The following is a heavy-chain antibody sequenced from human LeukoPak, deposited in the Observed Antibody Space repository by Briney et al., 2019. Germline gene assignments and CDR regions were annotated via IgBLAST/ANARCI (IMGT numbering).Heavy chain of an antibody. D-gene: IGHD5-12*01. CDR1: GFTFSSYW. CDR2: IKQDGSEK. CDR3: ARAGSSGYDFGYFDY. V-gene: IGHV3-7*01. Sequence: GGSLRLSCAASGFTFSSYWMSWVRQAPGKGLEWVANIKQDGSEKYYVDSVKGRFTISRDNAKNSLYLQMNSLRAEDTAVYYCARAGSSGYDFGYFDYWGQGTLVTVSS. J-gene: IGHJ4*02.